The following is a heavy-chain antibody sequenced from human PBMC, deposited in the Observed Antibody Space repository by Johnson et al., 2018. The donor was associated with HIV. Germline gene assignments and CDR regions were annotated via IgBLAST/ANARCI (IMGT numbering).Heavy chain of an antibody. J-gene: IGHJ3*02. D-gene: IGHD3-10*01. V-gene: IGHV3-20*04. CDR2: INWNGGST. Sequence: VQLVESGGGVVWPGGSLRLSCAASGFTFDDYDMSWVRQAPGKGLEWVSGINWNGGSTGYADSVKGRFTISRDNAKNSLYLQMNSLRAEDTALYYCARELRGVISPPRAFGIWGQGTMVTVSS. CDR3: ARELRGVISPPRAFGI. CDR1: GFTFDDYD.